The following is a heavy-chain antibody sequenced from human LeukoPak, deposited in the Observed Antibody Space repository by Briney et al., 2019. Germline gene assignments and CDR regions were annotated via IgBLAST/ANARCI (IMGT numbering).Heavy chain of an antibody. J-gene: IGHJ6*03. CDR2: IYYSGST. D-gene: IGHD3-22*01. CDR3: ARVTYDSSGYYHTYYYYVDV. CDR1: GGSISSYY. Sequence: SETLSLTCTVSGGSISSYYWSWIRQPPGKGLEWIGYIYYSGSTNYNPSLKSRVTISVDTSKNQFSLNLSSVTAADTAVYYCARVTYDSSGYYHTYYYYVDVWGNGTTVTVSS. V-gene: IGHV4-59*01.